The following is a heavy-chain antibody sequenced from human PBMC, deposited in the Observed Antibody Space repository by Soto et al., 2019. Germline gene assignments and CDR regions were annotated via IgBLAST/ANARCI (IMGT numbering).Heavy chain of an antibody. CDR3: AISWNYPNWFDP. Sequence: GGSLRLSCAASGFTFSSYSMNWVRQAPGKGLDWVSYISSSSSTIYYADSVKGRFTISRDNAKNSLYLQMNSLRAEDTAVYYCAISWNYPNWFDPWGQGTLVTVSS. CDR2: ISSSSSTI. V-gene: IGHV3-48*01. D-gene: IGHD1-7*01. CDR1: GFTFSSYS. J-gene: IGHJ5*02.